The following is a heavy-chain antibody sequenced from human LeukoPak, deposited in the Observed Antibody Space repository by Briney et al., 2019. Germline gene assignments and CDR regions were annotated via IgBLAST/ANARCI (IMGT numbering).Heavy chain of an antibody. V-gene: IGHV4-39*01. CDR1: GGSISSSSYY. J-gene: IGHJ4*02. Sequence: SETLSLTCTVSGGSISSSSYYWGWIRQPPGKGLEWIGSIYYSGSTYYNPSLKSRVTISVDTSKNQFSLKLSSVTAADTAVYYCAKLTASPYYFDYWGQGTLVTVSS. CDR3: AKLTASPYYFDY. D-gene: IGHD1-14*01. CDR2: IYYSGST.